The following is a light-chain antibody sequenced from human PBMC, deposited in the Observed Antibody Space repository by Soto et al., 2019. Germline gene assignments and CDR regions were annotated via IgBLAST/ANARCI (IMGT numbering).Light chain of an antibody. J-gene: IGLJ1*01. Sequence: QSVLTQPASVSGSPGQSITISCTGTSSDVGSYKCVSWYQQYPGKAPKLMIYEGSKRPSGVSNRFSGSKSGNTASLTITGLQAEDEADYYCCSYAGSSTPYVFGSGTKVTVL. CDR3: CSYAGSSTPYV. CDR2: EGS. CDR1: SSDVGSYKC. V-gene: IGLV2-23*01.